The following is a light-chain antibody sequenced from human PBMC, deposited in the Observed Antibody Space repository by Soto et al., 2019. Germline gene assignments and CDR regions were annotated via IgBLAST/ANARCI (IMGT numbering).Light chain of an antibody. Sequence: DIQMTQSPSTLSASVGDRVTITCRASQSISSWLAWYQQKPGKAPKLLIYKASSLESGVPSRFSGSVSGTEFTLTISCLQPDDFAAYYCQQFHSFSPTFGQGTKVEIK. CDR1: QSISSW. J-gene: IGKJ1*01. CDR3: QQFHSFSPT. V-gene: IGKV1-5*03. CDR2: KAS.